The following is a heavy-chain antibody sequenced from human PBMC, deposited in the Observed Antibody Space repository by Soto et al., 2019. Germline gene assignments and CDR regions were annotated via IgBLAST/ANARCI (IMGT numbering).Heavy chain of an antibody. CDR2: IYYSGST. V-gene: IGHV4-4*02. D-gene: IGHD4-4*01. CDR1: GASISSSKW. CDR3: ARSLTTVIQYYYYGMDV. Sequence: SETLSLTCAVSGASISSSKWWTWVRQPPGKGLEWIGYIYYSGSTNYNPSLKSRVTISVDTSKNQFSLKLSSVTAADTAVYYCARSLTTVIQYYYYGMDVWGQGTTVTVSS. J-gene: IGHJ6*02.